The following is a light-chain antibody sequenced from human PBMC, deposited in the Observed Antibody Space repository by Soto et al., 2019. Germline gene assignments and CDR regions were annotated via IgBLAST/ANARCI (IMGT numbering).Light chain of an antibody. Sequence: QSVLTQPPSVSAAPGQRVTISCSGSNSNIGKYYVSWYQQVPGTAPRLLIYDNNQRPSGIPDRFSGSKSGTSGTLDITGLQTGDEADYYCATWDGSLPGEVFGGGTKLTVL. J-gene: IGLJ2*01. CDR3: ATWDGSLPGEV. CDR2: DNN. V-gene: IGLV1-51*01. CDR1: NSNIGKYY.